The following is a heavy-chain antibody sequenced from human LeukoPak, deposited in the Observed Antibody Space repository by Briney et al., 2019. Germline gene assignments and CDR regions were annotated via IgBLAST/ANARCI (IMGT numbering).Heavy chain of an antibody. V-gene: IGHV4-59*01. CDR3: ASFGVPAALDYYYMDV. J-gene: IGHJ6*03. CDR1: GGSISSYY. Sequence: SETLSLTCTVSGGSISSYYWSWIRQPPGKGLEWIGYIYYSGSTNYNPSLKSRVTISVDTSKNQFSLKLSSVTAAATAVYYCASFGVPAALDYYYMDVWGKGTTVTVSS. CDR2: IYYSGST. D-gene: IGHD2-2*01.